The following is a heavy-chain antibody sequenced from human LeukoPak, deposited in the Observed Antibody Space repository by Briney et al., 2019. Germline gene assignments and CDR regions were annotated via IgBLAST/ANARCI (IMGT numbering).Heavy chain of an antibody. CDR2: IYHSGST. CDR3: ARVGDCSSTSCYFGWFDP. V-gene: IGHV4-30-2*01. CDR1: GGSVSSVSYY. D-gene: IGHD2-2*01. Sequence: SETLSLTGTVSGGSVSSVSYYWSSIRRPPGKGLEWIGYIYHSGSTYYNPSLKSRVTISVDRSKNQFSLKLSSVTAADTAVYYCARVGDCSSTSCYFGWFDPWGQGTLVTVSS. J-gene: IGHJ5*02.